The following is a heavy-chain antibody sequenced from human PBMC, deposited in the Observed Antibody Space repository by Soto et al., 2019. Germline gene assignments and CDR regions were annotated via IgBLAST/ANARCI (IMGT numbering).Heavy chain of an antibody. Sequence: GGSRRLSCAASGFTFSSYAMHWVRQAPGKGLEGVAVISYDGSNKYYADSVKGRFTISRDNSKTTLYLQMNSLRAEDTAVYYCAKDPYRAVVVVAPPFDPWGQGTLVTVSS. D-gene: IGHD2-15*01. CDR1: GFTFSSYA. CDR2: ISYDGSNK. CDR3: AKDPYRAVVVVAPPFDP. V-gene: IGHV3-30-3*01. J-gene: IGHJ5*02.